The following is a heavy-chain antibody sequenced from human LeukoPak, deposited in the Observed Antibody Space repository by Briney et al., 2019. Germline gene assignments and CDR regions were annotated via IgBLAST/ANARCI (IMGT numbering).Heavy chain of an antibody. J-gene: IGHJ4*02. CDR3: ARDHRFGNPPQLD. D-gene: IGHD2-2*01. CDR2: IYTGGSI. V-gene: IGHV3-66*01. Sequence: GGSLRLSCAASGFTVSSNYMSWVRQAPGKGLEWVSVIYTGGSIYYADSVKGRFTISRDNSKNTLYLQMNSLRAEDMAVYYCARDHRFGNPPQLDWGQGTLVTVSS. CDR1: GFTVSSNY.